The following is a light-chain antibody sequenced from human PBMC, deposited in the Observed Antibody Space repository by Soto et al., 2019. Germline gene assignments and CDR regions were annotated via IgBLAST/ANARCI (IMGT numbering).Light chain of an antibody. Sequence: QSVLTQPPSASGTPGQRVTISCSGGNSNIGINTVNWYQQLPGTAPKVLIYSNNLRPSGVPDRFSGSKSGTSASLAISGLQSEDEADYYCAAWDDRLDAYVFGNGTKLT. V-gene: IGLV1-44*01. J-gene: IGLJ1*01. CDR1: NSNIGINT. CDR2: SNN. CDR3: AAWDDRLDAYV.